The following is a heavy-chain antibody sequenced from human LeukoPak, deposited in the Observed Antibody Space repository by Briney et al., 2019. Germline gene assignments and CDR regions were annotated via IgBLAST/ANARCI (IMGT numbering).Heavy chain of an antibody. D-gene: IGHD2-2*01. CDR1: GFTFSSYW. CDR3: ARDQMAYCSSTSCYDDGMDV. J-gene: IGHJ6*04. CDR2: INSDGSST. V-gene: IGHV3-74*01. Sequence: GGSLRLSCAASGFTFSSYWMHWVRQAPGKGLVWVSRINSDGSSTSYADSVEGRFTISRDNAKNTLYLQMNSLRAEDTAAYYCARDQMAYCSSTSCYDDGMDVWGKGTTVTVSS.